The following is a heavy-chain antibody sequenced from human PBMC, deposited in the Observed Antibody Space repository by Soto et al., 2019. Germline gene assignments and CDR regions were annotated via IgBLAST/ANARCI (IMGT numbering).Heavy chain of an antibody. Sequence: QVQLQESGPGLVKPSGTLSLTCAVSSGSISSSNWWSWVRQPPGKGLEWIGEIYHSGSTNYNPSLKIRVTIPVYESKNQFALKLSSVTAADTAVYYCARVVTNYDILTGYYRVFDYWGQGTLVTVSS. V-gene: IGHV4-4*02. CDR3: ARVVTNYDILTGYYRVFDY. D-gene: IGHD3-9*01. J-gene: IGHJ4*02. CDR2: IYHSGST. CDR1: SGSISSSNW.